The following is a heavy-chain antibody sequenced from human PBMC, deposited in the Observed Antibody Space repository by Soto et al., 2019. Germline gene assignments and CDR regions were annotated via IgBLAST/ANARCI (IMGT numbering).Heavy chain of an antibody. V-gene: IGHV1-18*01. CDR2: ISAYNGNT. Sequence: ASVKVSCKASGYTFTSYGISWVRQAPGQGLEWMGWISAYNGNTNYAQKLQGRVTMTTDTSTSTAYMELRSLRSDDTAVYYCARDQESLDIVVVPAALPRYMDVWGKGTTVTVS. CDR3: ARDQESLDIVVVPAALPRYMDV. J-gene: IGHJ6*03. D-gene: IGHD2-2*03. CDR1: GYTFTSYG.